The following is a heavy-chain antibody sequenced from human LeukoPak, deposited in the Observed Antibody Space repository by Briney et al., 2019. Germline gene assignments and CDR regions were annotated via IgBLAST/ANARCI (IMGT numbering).Heavy chain of an antibody. Sequence: PGGSLRLSCAASRFTFINYGMHWVRQAPGKGLEWVAVISYDGRNTYYADSVKGRFIISRDNSKKTLYLQMNSLRVEDTAVYYCAKDNNGAAAGIIPGSFDIWGQGQWSPSLQ. J-gene: IGHJ3*02. V-gene: IGHV3-30*18. CDR1: RFTFINYG. D-gene: IGHD6-13*01. CDR3: AKDNNGAAAGIIPGSFDI. CDR2: ISYDGRNT.